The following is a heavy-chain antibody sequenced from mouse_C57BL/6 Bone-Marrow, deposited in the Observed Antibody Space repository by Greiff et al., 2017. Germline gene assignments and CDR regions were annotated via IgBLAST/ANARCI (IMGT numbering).Heavy chain of an antibody. J-gene: IGHJ1*03. D-gene: IGHD2-3*01. V-gene: IGHV1-69*01. CDR3: ARGGGYYVGWYFDG. Sequence: QVQLQQPGAELVMPGASVKLSCKASGYTFTSYWMHWVKQRPGQGLEWIGEIDPSDSYTNYNQKFKGKSTLTVDKSSSTAYMQLSSLTSEDSAVYYGARGGGYYVGWYFDGWGTGTTVTVSS. CDR2: IDPSDSYT. CDR1: GYTFTSYW.